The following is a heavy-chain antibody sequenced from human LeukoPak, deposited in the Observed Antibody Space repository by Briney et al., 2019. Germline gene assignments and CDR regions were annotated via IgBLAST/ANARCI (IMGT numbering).Heavy chain of an antibody. CDR3: AKRLTMIVVVIKGDYMDV. D-gene: IGHD3-22*01. V-gene: IGHV3-23*01. Sequence: GGSLRLSCAASGFTFSSYAMSWVRQAPGKGLEWVSAISGSGGSTYYADSVKGRFTISRDNSKNTLYLQMNSLRAEDTAVYYCAKRLTMIVVVIKGDYMDVWGKGTTVTVSS. J-gene: IGHJ6*03. CDR1: GFTFSSYA. CDR2: ISGSGGST.